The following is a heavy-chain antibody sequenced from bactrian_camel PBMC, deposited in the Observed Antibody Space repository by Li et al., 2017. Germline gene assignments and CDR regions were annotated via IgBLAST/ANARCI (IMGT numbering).Heavy chain of an antibody. V-gene: IGHV3S55*01. CDR2: IDSAGIV. CDR3: AAYALCDKWFPMESYY. D-gene: IGHD1*01. J-gene: IGHJ4*01. CDR1: PGSSVTNC. Sequence: QLVESGGGSVQAGGSLRLSCVVSPGSSVTNCIAWARQVPGKEREGVAAIDSAGIVTYAESVKGRFTVSVDNARKTLYLQMNDLKPEDTAMYRCAAYALCDKWFPMESYYLAQGTQVTVS.